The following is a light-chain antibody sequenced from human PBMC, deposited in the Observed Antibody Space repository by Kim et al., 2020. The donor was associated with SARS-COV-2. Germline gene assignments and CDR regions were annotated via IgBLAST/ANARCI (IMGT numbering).Light chain of an antibody. CDR2: DVT. Sequence: GQSITMSCTGTSSDIGGYNYVSWYQQLPGNAPKLLIYDVTNRPSEVSNRFSGSKSGNTASLTISGLRADDEGTYYCSSYSRTTTLVFGGGTQLTVL. CDR1: SSDIGGYNY. CDR3: SSYSRTTTLV. V-gene: IGLV2-14*03. J-gene: IGLJ3*02.